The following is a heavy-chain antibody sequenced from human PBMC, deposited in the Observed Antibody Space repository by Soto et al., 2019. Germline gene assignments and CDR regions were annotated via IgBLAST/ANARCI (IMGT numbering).Heavy chain of an antibody. V-gene: IGHV1-3*01. CDR3: ARAYYDFWSGYYDPVYYGMDV. Sequence: ASVKVSCKASGYTFTSYAMHWVRQAPGQRLGWMGWINAGNGNTKYSQKFQGRVTITRDTSASTAYMELSSLRSEDTAVYYCARAYYDFWSGYYDPVYYGMDVWGQGTTVTVSS. CDR2: INAGNGNT. D-gene: IGHD3-3*01. J-gene: IGHJ6*02. CDR1: GYTFTSYA.